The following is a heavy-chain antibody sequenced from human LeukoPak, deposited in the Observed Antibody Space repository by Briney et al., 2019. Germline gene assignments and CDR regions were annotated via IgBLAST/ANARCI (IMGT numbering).Heavy chain of an antibody. CDR1: GGSISSGGYY. D-gene: IGHD3-22*01. CDR2: IYYSGST. Sequence: PSETLSLTCTVSGGSISSGGYYWSWIRQHPGKGLEWIGYIYYSGSTYYNPSLKSRVTISVDTSKNQFSLKLSSVTAADTAVYYCARAPYDSSGSDAFDIWGQGTMVTVSS. V-gene: IGHV4-31*03. CDR3: ARAPYDSSGSDAFDI. J-gene: IGHJ3*02.